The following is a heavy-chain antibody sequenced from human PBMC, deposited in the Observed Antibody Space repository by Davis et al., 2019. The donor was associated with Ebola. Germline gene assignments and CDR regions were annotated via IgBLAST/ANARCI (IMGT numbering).Heavy chain of an antibody. D-gene: IGHD2-2*01. V-gene: IGHV4-34*09. CDR3: ARANYCSSTSCYLRGFDP. J-gene: IGHJ5*02. CDR2: INHSGST. Sequence: SETLSLTCAVYGGSFSGYYWSWIRQPPGKGLEWIGEINHSGSTNYNPSLKSRVTISVDTSKNQFSLKLSSVTAADTAVYYCARANYCSSTSCYLRGFDPWGQGTLVTVSS. CDR1: GGSFSGYY.